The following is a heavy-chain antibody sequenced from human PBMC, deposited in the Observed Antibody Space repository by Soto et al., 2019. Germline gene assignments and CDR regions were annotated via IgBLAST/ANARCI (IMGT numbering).Heavy chain of an antibody. CDR1: GGTFSSYA. CDR2: IIPIFGTA. CDR3: VREAMATIQGPYYYGMDV. D-gene: IGHD5-12*01. J-gene: IGHJ6*02. V-gene: IGHV1-69*13. Sequence: GASVKVSCKASGGTFSSYAISWVRQAPGQGLEWMGGIIPIFGTANYAQKFQGRDTITADESTSTAYMELSSLRSEDTAVYYCVREAMATIQGPYYYGMDVWGQGTTVTVSS.